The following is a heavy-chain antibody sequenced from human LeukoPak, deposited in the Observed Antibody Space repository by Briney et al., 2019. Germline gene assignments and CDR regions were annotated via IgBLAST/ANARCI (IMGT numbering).Heavy chain of an antibody. CDR3: ARDFGDVVVVAATGEAFDI. J-gene: IGHJ3*02. V-gene: IGHV3-21*01. Sequence: PGRSLRLSCTASGFTFGDYAMNWVRQAPGKGLEWVSSISSSSSYIYYADSVRGRFTISRDNAKNSLYLQMNSLRAEDTAVYYCARDFGDVVVVAATGEAFDIWGQGTMVTVSS. CDR1: GFTFGDYA. CDR2: ISSSSSYI. D-gene: IGHD2-15*01.